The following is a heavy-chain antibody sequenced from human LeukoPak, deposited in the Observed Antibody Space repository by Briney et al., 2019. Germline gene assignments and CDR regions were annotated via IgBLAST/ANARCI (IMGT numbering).Heavy chain of an antibody. V-gene: IGHV1-2*02. CDR1: GYTFTGYY. CDR3: ARDYYYDSSGYYWFDP. CDR2: INPNSGGT. J-gene: IGHJ5*02. D-gene: IGHD3-22*01. Sequence: ASVKVSCKASGYTFTGYYMHWVRQAPGQGLEWMGWINPNSGGTNYAQKFQGRVTMTRDTSISTAYMGLSRLRSDDTAVYYCARDYYYDSSGYYWFDPWGQGTLVTVSS.